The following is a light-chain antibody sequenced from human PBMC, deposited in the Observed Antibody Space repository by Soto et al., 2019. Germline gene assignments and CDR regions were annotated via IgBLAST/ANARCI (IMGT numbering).Light chain of an antibody. CDR2: DAN. CDR1: SSDVGSYNY. V-gene: IGLV2-14*03. J-gene: IGLJ1*01. Sequence: QSALTQPASVSGSPGQSITISCTGTSSDVGSYNYVSWYQHHPGKAPKLMIYDANNRPSGVSNRFSGSKSGNAASLTISGLHTEDEADYYCSSLTSSSTLYVFGTGTKLTVL. CDR3: SSLTSSSTLYV.